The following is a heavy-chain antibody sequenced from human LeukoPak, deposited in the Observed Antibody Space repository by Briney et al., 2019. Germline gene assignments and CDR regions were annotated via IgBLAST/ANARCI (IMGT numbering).Heavy chain of an antibody. D-gene: IGHD2-15*01. CDR3: ARLIGYCSGGSCDNRIDY. CDR1: GYSFTSYW. Sequence: GESLKISCKGSGYSFTSYWIGWVRQMPGKGLEWMGIIYPGDSDTRYSPSFQGQVTTSADKSISTAYLQWSSLKASDTAMYYCARLIGYCSGGSCDNRIDYWGQGTLVTVSS. J-gene: IGHJ4*02. CDR2: IYPGDSDT. V-gene: IGHV5-51*01.